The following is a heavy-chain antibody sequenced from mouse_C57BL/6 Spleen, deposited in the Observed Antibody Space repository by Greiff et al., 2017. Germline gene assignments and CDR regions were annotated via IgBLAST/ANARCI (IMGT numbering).Heavy chain of an antibody. D-gene: IGHD1-1*01. V-gene: IGHV2-2*01. CDR2: IWSGGST. J-gene: IGHJ1*03. CDR1: GFSLTSYG. Sequence: VQGVESGPGLVQPSQSLSITCTVSGFSLTSYGVHWVRQSPGKGLEWLGVIWSGGSTDYNAAFISRLSISKDNSKSQVFFKMNSLQADDTAIYYCARNSGYGRGYFDVWGTGTTVTVSS. CDR3: ARNSGYGRGYFDV.